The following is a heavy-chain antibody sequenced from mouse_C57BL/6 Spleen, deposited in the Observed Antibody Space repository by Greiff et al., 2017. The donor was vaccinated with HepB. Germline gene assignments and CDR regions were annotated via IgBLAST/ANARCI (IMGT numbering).Heavy chain of an antibody. CDR2: IRNKANGYTT. Sequence: EVQLQESGGGLVQPGGSLSLSCAASGFTFTDYYMSWVRQPPGKALEWLGFIRNKANGYTTEYSASVKGRFTISRDNSQSILYLQMNALRAEDSATYYCARYIRGWYFDVWGTGTTVTVSS. J-gene: IGHJ1*03. V-gene: IGHV7-3*01. CDR1: GFTFTDYY. CDR3: ARYIRGWYFDV.